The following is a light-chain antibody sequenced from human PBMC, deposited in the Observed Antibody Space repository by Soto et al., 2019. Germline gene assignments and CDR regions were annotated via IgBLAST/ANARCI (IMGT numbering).Light chain of an antibody. V-gene: IGKV4-1*01. J-gene: IGKJ2*01. Sequence: DIVMTQSPDSLAVSLGERATINCESSQSVLYRPTNQHCLAWYQQKPGEAPKLLIYKASRLESGVSSRFSGSGYGTDFTLTITNLVPGDSATYFCQQYDASPLTFGQGTKLEIK. CDR3: QQYDASPLT. CDR1: QSVLYRPTNQHC. CDR2: KAS.